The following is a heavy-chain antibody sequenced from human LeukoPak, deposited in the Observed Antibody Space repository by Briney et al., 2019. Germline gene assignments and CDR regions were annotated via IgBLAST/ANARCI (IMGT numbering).Heavy chain of an antibody. CDR3: ARGDPYDSSGYYEDFDY. J-gene: IGHJ4*02. V-gene: IGHV3-48*03. CDR1: GFTFSTYE. CDR2: INHDGETV. D-gene: IGHD3-22*01. Sequence: QPGGSLRLSCAASGFTFSTYEMNWVRQAPGKGLEWLSYINHDGETVYYADSVKGRLTISRDNAKNRLYLQMNSLRAEDTAVYYCARGDPYDSSGYYEDFDYWGQGTLVTVSS.